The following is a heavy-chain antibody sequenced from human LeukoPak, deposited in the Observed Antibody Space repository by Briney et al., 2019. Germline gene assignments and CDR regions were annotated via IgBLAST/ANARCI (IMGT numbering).Heavy chain of an antibody. CDR2: INPNSGGT. Sequence: ASVKVSCKASGYTFTGYYMHWVRQAPGQGLEWMGRINPNSGGTNYAQKFQGRATMTRDTSISTAYMELSRLRSDDTAAYYCASHSSGGAFDIWGQGTMVTVSS. CDR3: ASHSSGGAFDI. CDR1: GYTFTGYY. D-gene: IGHD6-25*01. V-gene: IGHV1-2*06. J-gene: IGHJ3*02.